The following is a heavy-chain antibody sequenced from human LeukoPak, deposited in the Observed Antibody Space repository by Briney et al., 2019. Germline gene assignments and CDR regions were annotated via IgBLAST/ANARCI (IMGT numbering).Heavy chain of an antibody. CDR1: GFTFSSYS. Sequence: GGSLRLSCAASGFTFSSYSMNWVRQAPGKGLEWVSYISSSSSEIYYADSVKGRFTISRDNAKNSLYLQMNSLRAEDTAVYYCAAGGFYWGQGILVTVSS. J-gene: IGHJ4*02. CDR2: ISSSSSEI. V-gene: IGHV3-21*05. CDR3: AAGGFY. D-gene: IGHD2-8*02.